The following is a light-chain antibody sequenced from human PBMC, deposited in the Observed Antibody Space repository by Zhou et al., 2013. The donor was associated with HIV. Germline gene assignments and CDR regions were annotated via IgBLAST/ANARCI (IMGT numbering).Light chain of an antibody. V-gene: IGKV1-33*01. CDR3: QQYNKWPLT. Sequence: DIQMTQSPSSLSASVGDRVTITCQASQDISNYLNWYQQKPGKAPKLLIYDASNLETGVPSRFSGSGSGAEFILTISSLQSEDFAVYYCQQYNKWPLTFGGGTNVEIK. CDR1: QDISNY. J-gene: IGKJ4*01. CDR2: DAS.